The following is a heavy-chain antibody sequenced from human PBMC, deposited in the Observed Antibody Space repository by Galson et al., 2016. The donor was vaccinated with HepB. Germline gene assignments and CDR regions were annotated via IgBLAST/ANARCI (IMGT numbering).Heavy chain of an antibody. CDR1: GYSFTSHE. Sequence: SVKVSCKASGYSFTSHEMNWVRQATGRGLEWMGWMNPNSGNTGYAQKFQGRVTMTRNTSISTAYMELSSLRSEDSALYYCARGGEETGMDVWGQGTTVTVSS. J-gene: IGHJ6*02. CDR2: MNPNSGNT. V-gene: IGHV1-8*01. CDR3: ARGGEETGMDV. D-gene: IGHD3-10*01.